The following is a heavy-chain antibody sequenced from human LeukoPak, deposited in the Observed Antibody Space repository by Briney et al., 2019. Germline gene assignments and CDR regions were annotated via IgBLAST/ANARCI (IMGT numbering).Heavy chain of an antibody. J-gene: IGHJ6*03. Sequence: PGGSLRLSCAASGFTFSSYAMSWVRQATGKGMEWVSSISASGGSTNYADSGKGGFTIYRDNSKNTVYLQMNSLRAEDTAVYYCAKVMKGSERLTMVRGVIIKTAGLYYMDVWGKGTTVTVSS. CDR1: GFTFSSYA. CDR2: ISASGGST. CDR3: AKVMKGSERLTMVRGVIIKTAGLYYMDV. V-gene: IGHV3-23*01. D-gene: IGHD3-10*01.